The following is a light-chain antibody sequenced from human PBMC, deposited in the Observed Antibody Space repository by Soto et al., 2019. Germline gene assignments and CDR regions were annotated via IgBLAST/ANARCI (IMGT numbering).Light chain of an antibody. V-gene: IGKV2-30*01. J-gene: IGKJ2*01. Sequence: DVVMAQSPLSLPVTLGQPASISCRSSQSLVSGSGNTYLSWFQQRPGQSPRRLIHKVFERDSGVPDRFGGSGSGTDFTLKVSSVEAEDVGVYFCMQSTHWPYTFGQGTKLEIK. CDR3: MQSTHWPYT. CDR2: KVF. CDR1: QSLVSGSGNTY.